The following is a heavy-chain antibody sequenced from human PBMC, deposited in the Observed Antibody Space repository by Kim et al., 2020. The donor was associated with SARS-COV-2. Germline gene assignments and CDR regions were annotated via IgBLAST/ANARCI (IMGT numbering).Heavy chain of an antibody. Sequence: GGSLRLSCAASGFTFSSYGMHWVRQAPGKGLEWVAVISYDGSNKYYADSVKGRFTISRDNSKNTLYLQMNSLRAEDTAVYYCAKEDGAPITMIVVVTPHYYYGMDVWGQGTTVTVSS. CDR3: AKEDGAPITMIVVVTPHYYYGMDV. D-gene: IGHD3-22*01. J-gene: IGHJ6*02. V-gene: IGHV3-30*18. CDR1: GFTFSSYG. CDR2: ISYDGSNK.